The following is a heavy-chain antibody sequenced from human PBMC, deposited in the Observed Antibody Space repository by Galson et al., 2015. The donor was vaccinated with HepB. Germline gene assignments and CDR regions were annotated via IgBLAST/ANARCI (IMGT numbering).Heavy chain of an antibody. Sequence: SLRLSCAASGFTSNSYAMHWVRQAPGKGLEWVAIISDDGSNKYYADSVKGRFTISRDNSKNTLYLQMNSLRAEDTAVYYCARANRLVGGAFDIWGQGTMVTVSS. CDR3: ARANRLVGGAFDI. CDR2: ISDDGSNK. CDR1: GFTSNSYA. D-gene: IGHD3-9*01. J-gene: IGHJ3*02. V-gene: IGHV3-30-3*01.